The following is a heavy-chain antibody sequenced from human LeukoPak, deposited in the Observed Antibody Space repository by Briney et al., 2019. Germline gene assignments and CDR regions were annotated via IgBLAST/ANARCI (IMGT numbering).Heavy chain of an antibody. D-gene: IGHD3-10*01. CDR3: ARGGVTYYYGSGSYDLFYYYYMDV. J-gene: IGHJ6*03. V-gene: IGHV1-8*01. CDR2: MNPNSGNT. Sequence: ASVKVSCKASGYTFTSYDINWVRQATGQGLEWMGWMNPNSGNTGYAQKFQGRVTMTRNTSISTAYMELSSLRSEDTAVYYCARGGVTYYYGSGSYDLFYYYYMDVWGKGTTVTISS. CDR1: GYTFTSYD.